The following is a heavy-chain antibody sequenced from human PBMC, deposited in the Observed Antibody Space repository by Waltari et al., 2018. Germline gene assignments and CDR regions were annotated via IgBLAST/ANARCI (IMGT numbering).Heavy chain of an antibody. D-gene: IGHD3-10*01. CDR1: GYTFTTST. CDR3: GREAREGRAPMAYFDY. Sequence: QVQLVQSGAEVKKPGASVKVSCKASGYTFTTSTMQWVRQAPGQRPELMGWIIGGSGDTQYSKKFEGRITITRDTSASIAYLELSSLRSEDTAVYFCGREAREGRAPMAYFDYWGQGTLVTVSS. CDR2: IIGGSGDT. J-gene: IGHJ4*02. V-gene: IGHV1-3*01.